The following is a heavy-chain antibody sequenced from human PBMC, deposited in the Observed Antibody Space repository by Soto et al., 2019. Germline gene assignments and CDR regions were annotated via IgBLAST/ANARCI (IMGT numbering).Heavy chain of an antibody. J-gene: IGHJ4*02. Sequence: ASVKVSCKASGYTFTSYAMHWVRQAPGQRLEWMGWINAGNGNTKYSQKFQGRVTITRDTSASTAYMELSSLRSEDAAVYYCARSPGYSYGDYWGQGTLVTVSS. CDR1: GYTFTSYA. CDR3: ARSPGYSYGDY. D-gene: IGHD5-18*01. CDR2: INAGNGNT. V-gene: IGHV1-3*01.